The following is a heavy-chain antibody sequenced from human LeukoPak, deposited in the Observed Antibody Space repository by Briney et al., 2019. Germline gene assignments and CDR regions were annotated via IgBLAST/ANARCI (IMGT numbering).Heavy chain of an antibody. CDR2: ISWNSGSI. V-gene: IGHV3-9*01. Sequence: SLRLSCAASGFTFDDYAMHWVRQAPGKGLEWVSGISWNSGSIGYADSVKGRFTISRDNAKNSLYLQMSSLRAEDTALYYCASGRSYDSSGLDHWGQGTLVTVSS. CDR1: GFTFDDYA. D-gene: IGHD3-22*01. CDR3: ASGRSYDSSGLDH. J-gene: IGHJ4*02.